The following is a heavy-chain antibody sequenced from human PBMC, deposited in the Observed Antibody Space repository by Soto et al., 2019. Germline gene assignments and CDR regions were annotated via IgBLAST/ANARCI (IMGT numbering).Heavy chain of an antibody. CDR2: IYYSGST. J-gene: IGHJ6*04. CDR3: ARYDRWQHLLDV. V-gene: IGHV4-31*03. Sequence: SETLSLTCTVSGGSISSGGYYWSWIRQHPGKGLEWIGYIYYSGSTYYNPSLKSRVTISVDTSKKQFSLKLSSVTAADTAVYYWARYDRWQHLLDVWGKGTTVTVSS. D-gene: IGHD6-13*01. CDR1: GGSISSGGYY.